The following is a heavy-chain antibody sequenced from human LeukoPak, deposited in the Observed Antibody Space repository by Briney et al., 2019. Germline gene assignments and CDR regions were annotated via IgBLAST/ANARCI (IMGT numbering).Heavy chain of an antibody. V-gene: IGHV4-59*01. CDR2: IYYSGST. CDR1: GGSISSYS. CDR3: ARWYSSSWYGEYFDY. Sequence: PSETLSLTCTVSGGSISSYSWSWIRQPPGKGLEWIGYIYYSGSTSYNPSLKSRVTITVDTSKNQFSLKLSSVTAADTAVYYCARWYSSSWYGEYFDYWGQGTLVTVSS. J-gene: IGHJ4*02. D-gene: IGHD6-13*01.